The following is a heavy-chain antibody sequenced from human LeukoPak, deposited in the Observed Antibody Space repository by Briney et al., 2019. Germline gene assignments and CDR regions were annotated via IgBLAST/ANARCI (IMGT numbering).Heavy chain of an antibody. D-gene: IGHD3-22*01. Sequence: SETLSLTCTVSGGSISSYYWSWIRRPAGKGLEWIGRIYTSGSTNYNPSPKSRVTMPVDTSKNQFSLKLSSVTAADTAVYYCARVNFYGLYYYDSSGYPKGAFDYWGQGTLVTVSS. CDR2: IYTSGST. CDR3: ARVNFYGLYYYDSSGYPKGAFDY. J-gene: IGHJ4*02. V-gene: IGHV4-4*07. CDR1: GGSISSYY.